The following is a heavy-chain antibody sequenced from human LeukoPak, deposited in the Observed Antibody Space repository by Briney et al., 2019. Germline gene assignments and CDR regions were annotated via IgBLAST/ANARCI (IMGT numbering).Heavy chain of an antibody. D-gene: IGHD6-13*01. CDR2: INPNSGGT. CDR1: GYTFTGYY. Sequence: GASVKVSCKASGYTFTGYYMHWVRQAPGQRLEWMGWINPNSGGTNYAQKFQGRVTMTRDTSISTAYMELSRLRSDDTAVYYCARGVIAAAGSGSNWFDPWGQGTLVTVSS. J-gene: IGHJ5*02. CDR3: ARGVIAAAGSGSNWFDP. V-gene: IGHV1-2*02.